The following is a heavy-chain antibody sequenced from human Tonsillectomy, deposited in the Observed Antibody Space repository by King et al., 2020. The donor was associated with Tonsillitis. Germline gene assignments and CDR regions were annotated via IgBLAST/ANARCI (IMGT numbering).Heavy chain of an antibody. Sequence: LQLQESGPGLVKPSETLSLTCTVSGGSISSYYWSWIRQPPGKGLEWIGYIYYSGSTNYNPSLKSRVTISVDTSKNQFSLKLSSVTAADTAVYYCARVLSSSGWKGVFDYWGQGTLVTVSS. J-gene: IGHJ4*02. CDR1: GGSISSYY. CDR3: ARVLSSSGWKGVFDY. D-gene: IGHD6-19*01. V-gene: IGHV4-59*01. CDR2: IYYSGST.